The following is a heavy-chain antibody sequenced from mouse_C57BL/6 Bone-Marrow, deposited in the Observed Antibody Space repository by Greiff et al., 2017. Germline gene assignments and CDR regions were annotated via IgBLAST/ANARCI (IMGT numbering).Heavy chain of an antibody. V-gene: IGHV1-62-2*01. CDR2: FYPGSGSI. CDR3: ARHEEDYYGSSYCYFDY. D-gene: IGHD1-1*01. J-gene: IGHJ2*01. Sequence: VKLQESGAELVKPGASVKLSCKASGYTFTEYTIHWVKQRSGQGLEWIGWFYPGSGSIKYNEKFKDKATLTADKSSSTVYMELSRLTSEDSAVYFCARHEEDYYGSSYCYFDYWGQGTTLTVSS. CDR1: GYTFTEYT.